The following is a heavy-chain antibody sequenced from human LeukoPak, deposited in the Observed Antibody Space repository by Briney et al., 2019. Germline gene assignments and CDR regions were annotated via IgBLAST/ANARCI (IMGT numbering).Heavy chain of an antibody. J-gene: IGHJ4*02. CDR3: ARDYSGWAYYFDY. D-gene: IGHD6-19*01. CDR2: IYYSGST. V-gene: IGHV4-59*01. Sequence: SETLSLTCTVSGGSISTYYWSWIRQPPGKGLEWIGYIYYSGSTNYNPSLKSRVTISLDTSKNQFSLKLSSVTAADTAVYYRARDYSGWAYYFDYWGQGTLVTVSS. CDR1: GGSISTYY.